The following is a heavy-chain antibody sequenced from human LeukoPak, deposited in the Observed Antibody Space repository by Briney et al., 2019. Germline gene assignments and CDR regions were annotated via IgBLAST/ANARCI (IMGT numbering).Heavy chain of an antibody. Sequence: SGGSLRLSCAVSGLTFSEYWMHWVRQDAGKGLVWVAGISKDGGSTEYADFVKGRCTISRDTAKNTLYLQMNSLTVDDTAVYYCTSGIGTYDYWGLGAQVTVSS. CDR1: GLTFSEYW. CDR2: ISKDGGST. J-gene: IGHJ4*02. CDR3: TSGIGTYDY. D-gene: IGHD1-14*01. V-gene: IGHV3-74*03.